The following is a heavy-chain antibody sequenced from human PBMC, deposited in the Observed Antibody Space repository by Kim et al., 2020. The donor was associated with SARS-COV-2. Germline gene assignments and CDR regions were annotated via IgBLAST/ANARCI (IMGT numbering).Heavy chain of an antibody. J-gene: IGHJ4*02. CDR3: ALGGYYYGSGSFIDLDY. Sequence: GGSLRLSCAASGFTFSSYAMSWVRQAPGKGLEWVSAISGSGGSTYYADSVKGRFTISRDNSKNTLYLQMNSLRAEDTAVYYCALGGYYYGSGSFIDLDYWGQGTLVTVSS. D-gene: IGHD3-10*01. V-gene: IGHV3-23*01. CDR2: ISGSGGST. CDR1: GFTFSSYA.